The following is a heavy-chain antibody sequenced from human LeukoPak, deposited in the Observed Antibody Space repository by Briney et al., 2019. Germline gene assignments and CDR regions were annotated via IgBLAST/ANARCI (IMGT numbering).Heavy chain of an antibody. V-gene: IGHV3-30*02. Sequence: GGSLRLSCAASGFTFSSYGMHWVRQAPGKGLEWVAFIRYDGSNEYYADSVKGRFTISRDNSKNTLYLQMNSLRAEDTAVYYCAKDPRWYGSGSFIYFDYWGQGTLVTVSS. CDR2: IRYDGSNE. CDR3: AKDPRWYGSGSFIYFDY. CDR1: GFTFSSYG. D-gene: IGHD3-10*01. J-gene: IGHJ4*02.